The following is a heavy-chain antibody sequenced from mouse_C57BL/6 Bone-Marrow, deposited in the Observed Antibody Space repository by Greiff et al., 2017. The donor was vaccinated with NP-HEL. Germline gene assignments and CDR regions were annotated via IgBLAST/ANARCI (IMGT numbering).Heavy chain of an antibody. V-gene: IGHV5-17*01. J-gene: IGHJ3*01. CDR2: ISSGSSTI. Sequence: VMLVESGGGLVKPGGSLKLSCAASGFTFSDYGMHWVRQAPEKGLEWVAYISSGSSTIYYADTVKGRFTISRDNAKNTLFLQMTSLRSEDTAMYYCARNPFAYWGQGTLVTVSA. CDR1: GFTFSDYG. CDR3: ARNPFAY.